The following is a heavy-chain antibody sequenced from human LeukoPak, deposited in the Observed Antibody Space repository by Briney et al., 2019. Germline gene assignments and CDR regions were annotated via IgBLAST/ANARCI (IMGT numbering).Heavy chain of an antibody. Sequence: GGSLRLSCAASGFTFDDYAMHWVRQAPGKGLEWVSGISWNSGSIGYADSVKGRFTISRDNAKNSLYLQMNSLRAEDTALYYCAKAVMVRGVIDYWGQGTLVTVSS. V-gene: IGHV3-9*01. CDR1: GFTFDDYA. J-gene: IGHJ4*02. CDR3: AKAVMVRGVIDY. D-gene: IGHD3-10*01. CDR2: ISWNSGSI.